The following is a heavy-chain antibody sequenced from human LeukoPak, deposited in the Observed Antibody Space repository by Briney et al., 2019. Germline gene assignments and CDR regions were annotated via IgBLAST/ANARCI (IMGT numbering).Heavy chain of an antibody. CDR3: ARDWTDCSTTSCYKHYYYYMDV. D-gene: IGHD2-2*02. V-gene: IGHV4-4*07. CDR2: IYTSGST. Sequence: RPSETLSLTCTVSGGSISSYYWSWIRQPAGKGLEWIGRIYTSGSTNYNPSLKSRVTMSVDTSKNQFSLKLSSVTAADTAVYYCARDWTDCSTTSCYKHYYYYMDVWGKGTTVTVSS. J-gene: IGHJ6*03. CDR1: GGSISSYY.